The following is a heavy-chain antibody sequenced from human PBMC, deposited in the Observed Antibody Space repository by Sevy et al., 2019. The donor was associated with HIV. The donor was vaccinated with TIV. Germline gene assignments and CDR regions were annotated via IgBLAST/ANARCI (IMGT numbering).Heavy chain of an antibody. D-gene: IGHD3-22*01. CDR1: GFTFSNAW. Sequence: GGSLRLSCAASGFTFSNAWMSWVRQAPGKGLEWVGRIKSKTDGGTTDYAAPVKGRFTISRDDSKNTLYLQMNSLKTEDTAVYYGSTVYDYYDSSGSNWGQGTLVTVSS. V-gene: IGHV3-15*01. CDR2: IKSKTDGGTT. J-gene: IGHJ4*02. CDR3: STVYDYYDSSGSN.